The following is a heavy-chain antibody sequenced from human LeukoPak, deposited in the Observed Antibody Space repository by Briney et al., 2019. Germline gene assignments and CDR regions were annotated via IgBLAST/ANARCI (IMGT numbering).Heavy chain of an antibody. D-gene: IGHD3-9*01. J-gene: IGHJ4*02. CDR2: IYTGGGT. CDR3: ARQYYDILTGYYIFDY. Sequence: SETLSLASTVSAGSISSYYRSWVRQPAGKGLEWIGRIYTGGGTNYNPSLKSRVPRSVDTSKNQFSLKLSSVTAADTAVYYCARQYYDILTGYYIFDYWGQGTLVTVSS. CDR1: AGSISSYY. V-gene: IGHV4-4*07.